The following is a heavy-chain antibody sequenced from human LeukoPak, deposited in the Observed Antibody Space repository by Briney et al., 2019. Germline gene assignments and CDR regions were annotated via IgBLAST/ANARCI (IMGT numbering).Heavy chain of an antibody. J-gene: IGHJ3*01. CDR2: IFPIFGTA. Sequence: ASVKVSCTASGVTFSSYAISWVRQAPGQGLEWMGGIFPIFGTANYAQKFQGRVTITADESTSTAYMELSSLRSEDTAVYYCARDRSDYGGNPIDVWGQGTMVTVSS. V-gene: IGHV1-69*13. CDR3: ARDRSDYGGNPIDV. D-gene: IGHD4-23*01. CDR1: GVTFSSYA.